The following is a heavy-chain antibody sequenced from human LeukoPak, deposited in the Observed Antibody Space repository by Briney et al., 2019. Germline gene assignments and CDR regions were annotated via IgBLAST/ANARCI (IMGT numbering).Heavy chain of an antibody. V-gene: IGHV3-23*01. J-gene: IGHJ4*02. CDR2: ISTSGGST. Sequence: GGSLRLSCAASGFTFSSYAMSWVRQAPGKGLEWVSAISTSGGSTYYADSVKGRFTISRDNSKNTLYLQMNSLRAEDTAVYYCAKAGYGSGIWDYWGQGTLVTVSS. CDR3: AKAGYGSGIWDY. CDR1: GFTFSSYA. D-gene: IGHD3-10*01.